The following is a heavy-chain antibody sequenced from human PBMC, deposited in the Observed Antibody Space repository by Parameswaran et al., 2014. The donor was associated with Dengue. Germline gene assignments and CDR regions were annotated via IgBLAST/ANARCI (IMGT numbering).Heavy chain of an antibody. D-gene: IGHD3-16*01. J-gene: IGHJ6*02. Sequence: VRQMPGKGLEWVSAISGSGGSTYYADSVKGRFTISRDNSKNTLYLQMNSLRAEDTAVYYCAKDPLGYYYGMDVWGQGTTVTVSS. CDR3: AKDPLGYYYGMDV. CDR2: ISGSGGST. V-gene: IGHV3-23*01.